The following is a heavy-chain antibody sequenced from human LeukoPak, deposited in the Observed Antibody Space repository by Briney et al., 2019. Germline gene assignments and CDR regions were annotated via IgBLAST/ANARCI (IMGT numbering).Heavy chain of an antibody. Sequence: GGSLRLSCAASGFTFSSYAMHWVRQAPGKGLEWVAVISYEGSNKYYADSVKGRFTISRDNSKDTLYLQMNSLRAEDTAVYYCARGAGYCSSTSCSHDAFDIWGQGTMVTVSS. J-gene: IGHJ3*02. D-gene: IGHD2-2*01. V-gene: IGHV3-30-3*01. CDR1: GFTFSSYA. CDR3: ARGAGYCSSTSCSHDAFDI. CDR2: ISYEGSNK.